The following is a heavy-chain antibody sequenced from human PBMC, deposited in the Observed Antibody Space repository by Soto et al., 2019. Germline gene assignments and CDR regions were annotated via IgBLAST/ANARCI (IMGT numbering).Heavy chain of an antibody. CDR3: ARQSHANDDSSEYYPY. Sequence: SETLSLTCTVSGGSISSFYWSWIRQSPGKGLEWVGYIYYGGNTKYNPSLESRVTISVDTSKNQFSLKLSSVTAADTAVYYCARQSHANDDSSEYYPYWGQGMLVTVSS. CDR1: GGSISSFY. J-gene: IGHJ4*02. V-gene: IGHV4-59*01. CDR2: IYYGGNT. D-gene: IGHD3-22*01.